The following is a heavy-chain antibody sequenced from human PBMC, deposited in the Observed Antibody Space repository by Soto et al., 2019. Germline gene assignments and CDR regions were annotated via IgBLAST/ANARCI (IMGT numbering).Heavy chain of an antibody. Sequence: QVQLVQSGAEVKKPGSSVKVSCKSSGGSFSTFAISWVRQAPGQGLDWMGGIIPIFGTPNYAQKFQGRVTSTADESTNTAYMELSRLRCKDTAVYYGAGANINGLRASGSHDYWGQGTLVTVSS. CDR2: IIPIFGTP. D-gene: IGHD3-16*01. V-gene: IGHV1-69*01. CDR3: AGANINGLRASGSHDY. CDR1: GGSFSTFA. J-gene: IGHJ4*02.